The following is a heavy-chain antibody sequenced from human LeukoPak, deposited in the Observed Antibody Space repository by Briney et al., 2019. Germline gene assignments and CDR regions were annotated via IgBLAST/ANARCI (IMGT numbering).Heavy chain of an antibody. V-gene: IGHV1-24*01. Sequence: GSLRLSCAASGFTVSSNYMSWVRQAPGKGLEWMGGFDPEDGETIYAQKFQGRVTMTEDTSTDTAYMELSSLRSEDTAVYYCATSYYYDSSGYYYFDYWGQGTLVTVSS. CDR2: FDPEDGET. D-gene: IGHD3-22*01. CDR3: ATSYYYDSSGYYYFDY. CDR1: GFTVSSNY. J-gene: IGHJ4*02.